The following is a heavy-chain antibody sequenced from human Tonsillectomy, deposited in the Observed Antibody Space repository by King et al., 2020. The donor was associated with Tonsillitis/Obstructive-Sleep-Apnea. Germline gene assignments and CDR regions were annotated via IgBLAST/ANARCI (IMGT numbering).Heavy chain of an antibody. D-gene: IGHD2-15*01. CDR2: IWYDGSNK. CDR3: ARDVADAPFDY. CDR1: GFTFSSYG. J-gene: IGHJ4*02. Sequence: QLVQSGGGVVQPGRSLRLSCAASGFTFSSYGMYWVRQAPGKGLEWVAVIWYDGSNKYYADSVKGRFTISRDNSKNTLYLQMNSLRAEDTAVYYCARDVADAPFDYWGQGTLVTVSS. V-gene: IGHV3-33*01.